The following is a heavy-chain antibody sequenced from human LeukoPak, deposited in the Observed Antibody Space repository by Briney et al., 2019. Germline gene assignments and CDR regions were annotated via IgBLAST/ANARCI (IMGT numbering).Heavy chain of an antibody. Sequence: TLSLTCTVSGGSISSGGYYWSWIRQHPGKGLEWIGYIYYSGSTYYNPSLKSRVTISVDTSKNQFSLKLSSVTAADTAVYYCARERIVGAIAEGYYFDYWGQGTLVTVSS. D-gene: IGHD1-26*01. CDR3: ARERIVGAIAEGYYFDY. CDR1: GGSISSGGYY. J-gene: IGHJ4*02. CDR2: IYYSGST. V-gene: IGHV4-31*03.